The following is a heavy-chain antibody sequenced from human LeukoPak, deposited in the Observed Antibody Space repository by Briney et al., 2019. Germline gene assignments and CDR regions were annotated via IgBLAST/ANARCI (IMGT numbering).Heavy chain of an antibody. V-gene: IGHV1-46*01. CDR3: AREDTAMVNVDY. CDR2: INPSGGST. CDR1: GYTFTSYY. Sequence: ASVKVSCKAFGYTFTSYYVHWVRQAPGQGLEWMGIINPSGGSTSYAQKFQGRVTMTRDTSTSTVYMELSSLRSEDTAVYYCAREDTAMVNVDYWGQGTLVTVSS. J-gene: IGHJ4*02. D-gene: IGHD5-18*01.